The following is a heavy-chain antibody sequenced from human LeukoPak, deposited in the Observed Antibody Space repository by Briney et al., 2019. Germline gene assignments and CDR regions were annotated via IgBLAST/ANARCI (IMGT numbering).Heavy chain of an antibody. V-gene: IGHV1-69*05. CDR3: ARDAHSSGYIRYWYFDL. CDR1: GGTFSSYA. D-gene: IGHD3-22*01. CDR2: IIPIFGTA. J-gene: IGHJ2*01. Sequence: ASVKVSCKASGGTFSSYAISWVRQAPGQGLEWMGGIIPIFGTANYAQKFQGRVTITTDETTSTAYMELSSLRSEDTAVYYCARDAHSSGYIRYWYFDLWGRGTLVTVSS.